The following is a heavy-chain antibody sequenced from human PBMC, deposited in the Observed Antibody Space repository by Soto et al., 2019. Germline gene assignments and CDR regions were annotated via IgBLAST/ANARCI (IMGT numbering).Heavy chain of an antibody. Sequence: ASVKVSCKASGYTFTSYGISWVRQAPGQGLEWMGWISAYNGNTNYAQKLQGRVTMTTDTSTSTAYMELRSLRSDDTAVYYCARVMSLAAAGPGHYWGQGTLVTVSS. J-gene: IGHJ4*02. CDR2: ISAYNGNT. V-gene: IGHV1-18*01. CDR1: GYTFTSYG. D-gene: IGHD6-13*01. CDR3: ARVMSLAAAGPGHY.